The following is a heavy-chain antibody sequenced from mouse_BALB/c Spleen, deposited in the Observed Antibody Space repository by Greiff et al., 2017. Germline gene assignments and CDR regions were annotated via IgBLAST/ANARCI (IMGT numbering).Heavy chain of an antibody. CDR3: ASSSGGAMDY. D-gene: IGHD1-3*01. J-gene: IGHJ4*01. V-gene: IGHV1-87*01. CDR1: GYTFTSYW. Sequence: VKLQESGAELARPGASVKLSCKASGYTFTSYWMQWVKQRPGQGLEWIGAIYPGDGDTRYTQKFKGKATLTADKSSSTAYMQLSSLASEDSAVYYCASSSGGAMDYWGQGTSVTVSS. CDR2: IYPGDGDT.